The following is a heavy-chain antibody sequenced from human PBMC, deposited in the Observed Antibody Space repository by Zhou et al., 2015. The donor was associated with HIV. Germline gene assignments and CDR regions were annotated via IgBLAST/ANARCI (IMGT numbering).Heavy chain of an antibody. V-gene: IGHV3-30*02. Sequence: QVQLGGVWGEAWSSLGGSLRLSCAASGFTFSSYGMHWVRQAPGKGLEWVAFIRYDGSNKYYADSVKGRFTISRDNSKNTLYLQMNSLRAEDTAVYYCAKDRRRITGTSYYFDYWGQGTLVTVSS. D-gene: IGHD1-7*01. CDR1: GFTFSSYG. CDR2: IRYDGSNK. J-gene: IGHJ4*02. CDR3: AKDRRRITGTSYYFDY.